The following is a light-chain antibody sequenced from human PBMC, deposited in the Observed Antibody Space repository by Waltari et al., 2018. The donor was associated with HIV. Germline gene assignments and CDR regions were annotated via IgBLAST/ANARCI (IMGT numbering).Light chain of an antibody. CDR3: AAWDDSLNGFYV. CDR2: SNN. J-gene: IGLJ1*01. Sequence: QSVLTQPPSASGTPGQRVTISCSGSSSNIGNTTVNWYQQLPGTAPKLLIYSNNQRPSGVPDRFSGSKSGTSASLAISGLQSEDDADYYCAAWDDSLNGFYVFGTGTEVTV. CDR1: SSNIGNTT. V-gene: IGLV1-44*01.